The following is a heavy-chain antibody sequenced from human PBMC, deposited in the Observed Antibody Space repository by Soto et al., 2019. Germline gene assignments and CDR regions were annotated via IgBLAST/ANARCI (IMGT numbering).Heavy chain of an antibody. J-gene: IGHJ4*02. CDR2: INPSGGST. D-gene: IGHD6-6*01. CDR3: ARGDSSSTKKYYFDY. V-gene: IGHV1-46*01. CDR1: GYTFTSYY. Sequence: QVQLVQSGAEVKKPGASVKVSCKASGYTFTSYYMHWERQAPGQGLEWMGIINPSGGSTSYAQKFQGRVPMTRDTSTSTVYMELSSLRSEDTAVYYCARGDSSSTKKYYFDYWGQGTLVTVSS.